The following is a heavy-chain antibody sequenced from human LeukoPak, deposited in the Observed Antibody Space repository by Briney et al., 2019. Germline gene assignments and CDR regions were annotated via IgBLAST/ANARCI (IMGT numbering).Heavy chain of an antibody. V-gene: IGHV4-59*01. J-gene: IGHJ5*02. D-gene: IGHD3-22*01. Sequence: SETLSLTCTVSGGSISSYYWIWIRQPPGKGLVGIGYIYYSGSTNYNRSLKSRLTISVDTSKNQFSLKLSSVTAADTAVYYCARGGQGYYYDSSGYFTFDPWGQGTLVTVSS. CDR1: GGSISSYY. CDR2: IYYSGST. CDR3: ARGGQGYYYDSSGYFTFDP.